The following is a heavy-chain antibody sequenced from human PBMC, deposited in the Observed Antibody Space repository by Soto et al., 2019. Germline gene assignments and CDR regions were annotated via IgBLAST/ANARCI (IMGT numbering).Heavy chain of an antibody. CDR1: GYTFTGYY. CDR3: ARIIVGATRYFDY. Sequence: ASVKVSCKASGYTFTGYYMHWVRQAPGQGLEWMGWINPNSGGTNYAQKFQGRVTMTRDTSISTAYMELSRLRSDDTAVYYCARIIVGATRYFDYWGQGTLVTVSS. V-gene: IGHV1-2*02. J-gene: IGHJ4*02. CDR2: INPNSGGT. D-gene: IGHD1-26*01.